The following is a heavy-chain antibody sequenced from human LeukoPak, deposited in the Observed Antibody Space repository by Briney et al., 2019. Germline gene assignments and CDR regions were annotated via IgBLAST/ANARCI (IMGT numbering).Heavy chain of an antibody. J-gene: IGHJ4*02. V-gene: IGHV3-30*02. CDR1: GFTFSSYG. CDR2: IRYDGSNK. D-gene: IGHD3-3*01. CDR3: LFQYCDFWSGYWRDTSFDY. Sequence: GGSLRLSCAASGFTFSSYGMHWVRQAPGKGLEWVAFIRYDGSNKYYADSVKGRFTISRDNSKNTLYLQMNSLRAEDTAVYYCLFQYCDFWSGYWRDTSFDYWGQGTLVTVSS.